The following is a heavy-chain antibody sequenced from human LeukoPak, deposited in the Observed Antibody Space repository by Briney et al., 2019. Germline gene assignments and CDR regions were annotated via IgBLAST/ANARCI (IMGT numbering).Heavy chain of an antibody. CDR2: INHSGST. Sequence: SETLSLTCAVYGGSFSGYYWSWIRQPPGKGLEWFGEINHSGSTNDHPSLKSRVTISVDTSKNQFSLKLSSVTAADTAVYYCARGLRTLIAARPSAFDIWGQGTMVTVSS. V-gene: IGHV4-34*01. J-gene: IGHJ3*02. D-gene: IGHD6-6*01. CDR1: GGSFSGYY. CDR3: ARGLRTLIAARPSAFDI.